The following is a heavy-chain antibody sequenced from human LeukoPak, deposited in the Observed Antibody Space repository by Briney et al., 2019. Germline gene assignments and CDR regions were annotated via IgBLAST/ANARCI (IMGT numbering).Heavy chain of an antibody. D-gene: IGHD1-7*01. V-gene: IGHV3-21*01. CDR2: ISSSSSYI. J-gene: IGHJ4*02. CDR1: GFTFSTYT. CDR3: ARAPNWNYFPGFVDY. Sequence: GGSLRLSCAASGFTFSTYTIDWVRQAPGKGLEWVSSISSSSSYIYYADSVKGRFTISRDNAKNSLYLQMNSLRAEDTAVYYCARAPNWNYFPGFVDYWGQGTLVTVSS.